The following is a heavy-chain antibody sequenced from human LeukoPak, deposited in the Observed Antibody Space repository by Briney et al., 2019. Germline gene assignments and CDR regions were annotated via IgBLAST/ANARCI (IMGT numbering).Heavy chain of an antibody. V-gene: IGHV4-39*01. CDR2: IYYSGST. J-gene: IGHJ4*02. D-gene: IGHD3-10*01. CDR3: ARLNYYGSGSFY. CDR1: GGSISSSSYY. Sequence: SETLSLTCTVSGGSISSSSYYWGWIRQPPGKGLEWIGSIYYSGSTYYNPSLRSRVTISVDTSKNQFSLKLSSVTAADTAVYYCARLNYYGSGSFYWGQGTLVTVSS.